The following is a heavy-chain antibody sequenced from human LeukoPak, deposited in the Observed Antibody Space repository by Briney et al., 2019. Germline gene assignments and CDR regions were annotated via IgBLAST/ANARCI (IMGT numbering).Heavy chain of an antibody. D-gene: IGHD1-26*01. CDR3: ARDQAGATTP. J-gene: IGHJ5*02. CDR1: GFNFSIYG. Sequence: RGSLRLSCAASGFNFSIYGMHWVRQAPGKGLEWVALIWYEYYADSVEGRFTISRDNSKNTLYLQMNSLRAEDSAVYYCARDQAGATTPWGQGTLVTVSS. CDR2: IWYE. V-gene: IGHV3-33*01.